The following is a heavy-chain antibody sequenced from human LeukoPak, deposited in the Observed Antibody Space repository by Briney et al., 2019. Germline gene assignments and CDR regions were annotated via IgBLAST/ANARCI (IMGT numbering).Heavy chain of an antibody. J-gene: IGHJ4*02. D-gene: IGHD6-25*01. CDR1: GFTFSSFD. CDR2: IAIAGDT. Sequence: GGSLRLSCAASGFTFSSFDMHWARQATGKGLEWVSGIAIAGDTYYPASVKGRFTISRENAKNSLYLQMNSLRAGDTAVYYCARARHSSGWRGTYFDYWGQGTLVTVSS. CDR3: ARARHSSGWRGTYFDY. V-gene: IGHV3-13*01.